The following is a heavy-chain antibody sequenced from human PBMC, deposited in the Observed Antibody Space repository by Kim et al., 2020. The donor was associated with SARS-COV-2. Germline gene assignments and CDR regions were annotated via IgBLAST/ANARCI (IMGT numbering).Heavy chain of an antibody. V-gene: IGHV3-21*01. J-gene: IGHJ6*02. D-gene: IGHD6-13*01. CDR3: ARVSQVAAAGGYYYYGMDV. CDR2: ISSSSSYI. Sequence: GGSLRLSCAASGFTFSSYSMNWVRQAPGKGLEWVSSISSSSSYIYYADSVKGRFTISRDNAKNSLYLQMNSLRAEDTAVYYCARVSQVAAAGGYYYYGMDVWGQGTTVTVSS. CDR1: GFTFSSYS.